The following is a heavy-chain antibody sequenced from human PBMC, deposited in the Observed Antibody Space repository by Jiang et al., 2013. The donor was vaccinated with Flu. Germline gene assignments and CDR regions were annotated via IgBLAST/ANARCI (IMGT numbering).Heavy chain of an antibody. Sequence: PGLVKPSGTLSLTCDVSGGAINDHNWWSWVRQTPGKGLEWIGEVYHSGNTIYNPSLTRRVSIFVDQSRNQFSLNLTSVTAADTAVYFCARKYGDYGDSWGQGVLVT. D-gene: IGHD4-17*01. CDR1: GGAINDHNW. CDR2: VYHSGNT. CDR3: ARKYGDYGDS. V-gene: IGHV4-4*02. J-gene: IGHJ4*02.